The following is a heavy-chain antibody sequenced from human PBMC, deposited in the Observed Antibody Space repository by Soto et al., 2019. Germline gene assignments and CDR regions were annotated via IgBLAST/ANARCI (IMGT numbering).Heavy chain of an antibody. J-gene: IGHJ5*02. V-gene: IGHV4-34*01. CDR2: INHSGST. Sequence: SETLSLTCAVYGGSFSGYYWSWIRQPPGKGLEWIGEINHSGSTNYNPSLKSRVTISVDTSKNQFSLKLSSVTAADTAVYYCARRVSFWSGYRPFDPWGQGTLVTVSS. CDR1: GGSFSGYY. CDR3: ARRVSFWSGYRPFDP. D-gene: IGHD3-3*01.